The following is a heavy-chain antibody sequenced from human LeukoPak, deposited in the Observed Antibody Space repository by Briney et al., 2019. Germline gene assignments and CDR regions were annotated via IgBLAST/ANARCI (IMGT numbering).Heavy chain of an antibody. D-gene: IGHD3-22*01. J-gene: IGHJ4*02. V-gene: IGHV5-51*01. CDR2: IYPGDSDT. CDR3: ARARGYYDSSGYLELDY. Sequence: GASPKISCQSSAYSFTSSWIGRVRQVPGKGLERLGTIYPGDSDTRYSPSFQGQFTISADKSISTAYLQWSSLKASDTAMYYCARARGYYDSSGYLELDYWGQGTLVTVSS. CDR1: AYSFTSSW.